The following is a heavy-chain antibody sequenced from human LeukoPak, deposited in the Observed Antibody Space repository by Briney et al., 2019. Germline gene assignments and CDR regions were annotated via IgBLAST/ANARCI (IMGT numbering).Heavy chain of an antibody. D-gene: IGHD3-10*01. CDR3: AREKPMVRGVIRYYFNY. J-gene: IGHJ4*02. CDR2: INHSGST. CDR1: GGSISSSSYY. Sequence: SETLSLTCTVSGGSISSSSYYWSWIRQPPGKGLEWIGEINHSGSTNYNPSLKSRVTISVDTSKNQFSLKLSSVTAADTAVYYCAREKPMVRGVIRYYFNYWGQGTLVTVSS. V-gene: IGHV4-39*07.